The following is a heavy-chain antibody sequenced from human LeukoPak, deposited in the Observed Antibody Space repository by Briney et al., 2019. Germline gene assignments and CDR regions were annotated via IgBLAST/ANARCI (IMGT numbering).Heavy chain of an antibody. CDR2: IYHSGST. CDR3: ARDRLGRNWFDP. J-gene: IGHJ5*02. V-gene: IGHV4-59*01. CDR1: GGSISGYY. Sequence: SETLSLTCSVSGGSISGYYWSWIRQPPGKGLEWIGYIYHSGSTNYNPSLKGRVTISVDTSKNQFSLKLSSVTTADTAIYYCARDRLGRNWFDPWGQGTLVTVSS. D-gene: IGHD7-27*01.